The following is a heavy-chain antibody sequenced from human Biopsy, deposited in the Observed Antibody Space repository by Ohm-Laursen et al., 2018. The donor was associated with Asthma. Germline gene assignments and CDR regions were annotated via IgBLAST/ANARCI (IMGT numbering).Heavy chain of an antibody. D-gene: IGHD3-10*01. CDR1: GYTFNSVG. CDR2: ISVYNGNT. CDR3: ARAVDYSHYYGIDV. Sequence: GSSVKVSCKTSGYTFNSVGITWVRQAPGQGLEWMGWISVYNGNTKVAQKLQDRVTMITDTSTSTAYMELRSLRSEDTAVYFCARAVDYSHYYGIDVWGQGTTVTVS. V-gene: IGHV1-18*01. J-gene: IGHJ6*02.